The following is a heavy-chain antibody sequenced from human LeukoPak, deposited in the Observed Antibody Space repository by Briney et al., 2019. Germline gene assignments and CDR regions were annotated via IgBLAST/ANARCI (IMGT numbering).Heavy chain of an antibody. Sequence: ASVKVSCKTSGYIFTDYHFHWVRQAPGQGLEWVGWLNPDTKATNYAQKFQGRVTITRDTSITTAYMEMSRLTSDDTAVYYCVRGGVRSPSNCDGECHFGAFWGQGTLVTVSS. V-gene: IGHV1-2*02. J-gene: IGHJ4*02. CDR3: VRGGVRSPSNCDGECHFGAF. CDR1: GYIFTDYH. D-gene: IGHD2-21*01. CDR2: LNPDTKAT.